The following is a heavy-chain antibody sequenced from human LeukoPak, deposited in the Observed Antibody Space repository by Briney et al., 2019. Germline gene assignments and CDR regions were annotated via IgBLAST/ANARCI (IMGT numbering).Heavy chain of an antibody. V-gene: IGHV3-72*01. J-gene: IGHJ3*02. CDR3: ARYTAHDAFDI. CDR1: GFTFSDHY. D-gene: IGHD3-16*02. Sequence: GGSLRLSCAASGFTFSDHYMDWVRQAPEKGLEWVGRTRNKANSYTTEYAASVKGRFTISRDDSKNSLYLQMNSLKTEDTAVYYCARYTAHDAFDIWGQGTMVTVSS. CDR2: TRNKANSYTT.